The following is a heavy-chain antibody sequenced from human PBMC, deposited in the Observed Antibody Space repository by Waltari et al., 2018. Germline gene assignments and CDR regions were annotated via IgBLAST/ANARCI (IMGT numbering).Heavy chain of an antibody. CDR3: AMLIANGWRAFDI. Sequence: QVQLQESGPGLVQPSETLSLTCAVSGYSISRGYYWGWIRQPPGKGLEWIGSIYHSGSTYYNPSLKSRVTISVDTSKNQFSLKLSSVTAADTAVYYCAMLIANGWRAFDIWGQGTMVTVSS. CDR1: GYSISRGYY. CDR2: IYHSGST. J-gene: IGHJ3*02. D-gene: IGHD2-21*01. V-gene: IGHV4-38-2*01.